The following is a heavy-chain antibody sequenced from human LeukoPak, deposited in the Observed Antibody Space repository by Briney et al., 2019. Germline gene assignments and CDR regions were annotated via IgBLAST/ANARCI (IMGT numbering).Heavy chain of an antibody. J-gene: IGHJ4*02. CDR1: GYTLTELS. V-gene: IGHV1-24*01. Sequence: ASVKVSCKVSGYTLTELSMHWVRQAPGKGLEWMGGFDPEDGETIYAQKFQGRVTMTEDTSTDTAYMELSSLRSEDTAVYYCATITWELPQGGTFDYWGQGTLVTVSS. CDR3: ATITWELPQGGTFDY. D-gene: IGHD1-26*01. CDR2: FDPEDGET.